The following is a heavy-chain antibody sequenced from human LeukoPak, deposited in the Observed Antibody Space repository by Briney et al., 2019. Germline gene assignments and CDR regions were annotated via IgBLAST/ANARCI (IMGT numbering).Heavy chain of an antibody. CDR1: GFTFSSYA. J-gene: IGHJ4*02. Sequence: PGGSLRLSCAASGFTFSSYAVSWVRQAPGKGLEWVSAISGSGGSTYYADSVKGRLTISGDNSKNTLYLQMNSLRAEDTAVYYCAKLSGGSYYWGQGTLVTVSS. V-gene: IGHV3-23*01. D-gene: IGHD1-26*01. CDR2: ISGSGGST. CDR3: AKLSGGSYY.